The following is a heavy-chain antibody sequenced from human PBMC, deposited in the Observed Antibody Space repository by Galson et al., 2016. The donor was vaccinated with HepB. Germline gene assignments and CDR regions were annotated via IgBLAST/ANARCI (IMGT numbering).Heavy chain of an antibody. J-gene: IGHJ6*02. CDR2: FDPEDGET. V-gene: IGHV1-24*01. CDR3: AALRGILTGYYSDGMDV. D-gene: IGHD3-9*01. Sequence: SVKVSCKVSGYTLTELSMHWVRQAPGIGLEWMGNFDPEDGETIYAQKFQGRVTMTGDTSTGTAYMELSSLRPEDTAEYYCAALRGILTGYYSDGMDVWGQGTSVTVSS. CDR1: GYTLTELS.